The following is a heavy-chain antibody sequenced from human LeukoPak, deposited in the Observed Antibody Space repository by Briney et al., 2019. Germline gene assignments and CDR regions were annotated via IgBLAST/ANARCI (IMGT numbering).Heavy chain of an antibody. D-gene: IGHD6-19*01. CDR1: GFTFSSYA. J-gene: IGHJ3*02. Sequence: GGSLRLSCAASGFTFSSYAMHWVRQAPGKGLEWVAVISYDGSNKYYADSVKGRFTISRDNSKNTLYLQMNSLRAEDTAVYYCTSSGGTLRDAFDIWGQGTMVTVSS. CDR2: ISYDGSNK. CDR3: TSSGGTLRDAFDI. V-gene: IGHV3-30-3*01.